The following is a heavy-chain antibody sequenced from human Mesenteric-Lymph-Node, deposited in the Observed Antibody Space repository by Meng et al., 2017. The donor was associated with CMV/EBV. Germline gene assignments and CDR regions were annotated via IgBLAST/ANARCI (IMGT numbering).Heavy chain of an antibody. D-gene: IGHD1-7*01. CDR1: GFTFDDYG. J-gene: IGHJ6*02. CDR3: ARGNFYGMDV. Sequence: GGSLRLSCAASGFTFDDYGMSWVRQAPGKGLEWVSRIHSDGSRTSYADSVKGRFTISRDNANKTLYLQMNSLTAEDTAVYYCARGNFYGMDVWGQGTTVTVSS. CDR2: IHSDGSRT. V-gene: IGHV3-74*01.